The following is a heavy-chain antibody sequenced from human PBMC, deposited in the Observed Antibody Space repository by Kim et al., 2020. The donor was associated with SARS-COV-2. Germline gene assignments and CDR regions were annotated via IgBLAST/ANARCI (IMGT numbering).Heavy chain of an antibody. V-gene: IGHV3-33*01. Sequence: AEPVKGRFTISGEKSKKTLYLHMNSLRAEATAVYYCARDRKGGSSWFFDYWGQGTLVTVSS. J-gene: IGHJ4*02. CDR3: ARDRKGGSSWFFDY. D-gene: IGHD6-13*01.